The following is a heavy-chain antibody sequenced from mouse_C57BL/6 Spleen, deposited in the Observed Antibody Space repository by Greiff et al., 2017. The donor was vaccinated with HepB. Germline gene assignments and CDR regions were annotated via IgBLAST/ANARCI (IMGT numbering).Heavy chain of an antibody. J-gene: IGHJ4*01. V-gene: IGHV5-17*01. D-gene: IGHD2-5*01. CDR2: ISSGSSTI. Sequence: EVQLVESGGGLVKPGGSLKLSCAASGFTFSDYGMHWVRQAPEKGLEWVAYISSGSSTIYYADTVKGRFTISRDNAKNTLFLQMTSLRSEDTAMYYCEPYSNYGYYYAMDYWGQGTSVTVSS. CDR3: EPYSNYGYYYAMDY. CDR1: GFTFSDYG.